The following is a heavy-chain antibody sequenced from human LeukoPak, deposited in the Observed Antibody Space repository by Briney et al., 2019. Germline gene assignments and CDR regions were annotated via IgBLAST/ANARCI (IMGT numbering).Heavy chain of an antibody. J-gene: IGHJ4*02. CDR3: AREPFWSGYYSNLHFDY. CDR1: GGSISSGDYY. Sequence: LSLTCTVSGGSISSGDYYWSWIHQAPGKGLEWVSCISGSGKYIYYADSVKGRFTISRDNAKNSLYLQMNSLRAEDTAVYYCAREPFWSGYYSNLHFDYWGQGTLVTVSS. CDR2: ISGSGKYI. V-gene: IGHV3-11*04. D-gene: IGHD3-3*01.